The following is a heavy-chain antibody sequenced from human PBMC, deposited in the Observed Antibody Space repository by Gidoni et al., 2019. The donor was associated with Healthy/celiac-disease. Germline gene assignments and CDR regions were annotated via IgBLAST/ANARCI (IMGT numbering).Heavy chain of an antibody. CDR2: IWYDGSNK. J-gene: IGHJ3*02. Sequence: QVQLVESGGGVVQPGRSLRLSCAASGFTFSSYGMHWVRQAPGKGLEWVAVIWYDGSNKYYADSVKGRFTISRDNSKNTLYLQMNSLRAEDTAVYYCARDDYYDSSGFSFDIWGQGTMVTVSS. CDR1: GFTFSSYG. D-gene: IGHD3-22*01. CDR3: ARDDYYDSSGFSFDI. V-gene: IGHV3-33*01.